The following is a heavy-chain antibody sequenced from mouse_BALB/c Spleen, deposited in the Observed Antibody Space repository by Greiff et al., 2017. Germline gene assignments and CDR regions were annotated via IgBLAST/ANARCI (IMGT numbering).Heavy chain of an antibody. CDR2: ISSGSSTI. CDR3: ARGEVRRSAWFAY. D-gene: IGHD2-14*01. J-gene: IGHJ3*01. CDR1: GFTFSSFG. Sequence: EVKLMESGGGLVQPGGSRKLSCAASGFTFSSFGMHWVRQAPEKGLEWVAYISSGSSTIYYADTVKGRFTISRDNPKNTLFLQMTSLRSEDTAMYYCARGEVRRSAWFAYWGQGTLVTVSA. V-gene: IGHV5-17*02.